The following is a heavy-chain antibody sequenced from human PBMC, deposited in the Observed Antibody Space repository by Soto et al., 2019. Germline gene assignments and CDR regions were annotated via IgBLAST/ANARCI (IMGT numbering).Heavy chain of an antibody. D-gene: IGHD3-16*01. V-gene: IGHV1-18*01. CDR3: ATGGYYDNSWGKLGHCRLDV. CDR1: GYTFIRYG. J-gene: IGHJ6*02. Sequence: QVQLAQSANEVKKPGASVRVSCKAAGYTFIRYGIAWVRQAPGQGLEWMGWISPYNDYTVYAQKFQGRVRMTADPSTSTVYTNRRGLKSDDTGVYYCATGGYYDNSWGKLGHCRLDVWGQGTSVSVYS. CDR2: ISPYNDYT.